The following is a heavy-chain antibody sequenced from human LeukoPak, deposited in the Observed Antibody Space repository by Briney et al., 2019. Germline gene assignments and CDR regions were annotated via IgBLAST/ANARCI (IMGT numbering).Heavy chain of an antibody. CDR3: ARGGQARYDFWSGYTAGYYYYMDV. CDR2: IWYDGSNK. D-gene: IGHD3-3*01. CDR1: GFTFSSYG. V-gene: IGHV3-33*01. Sequence: GRSLRLSCAASGFTFSSYGMHWVRQAPGKGLEWVAVIWYDGSNKYYADSVKGRFTISRDNSKNTLYLQMYSLRAEDTAVYYCARGGQARYDFWSGYTAGYYYYMDVWGKGTTVTVSS. J-gene: IGHJ6*03.